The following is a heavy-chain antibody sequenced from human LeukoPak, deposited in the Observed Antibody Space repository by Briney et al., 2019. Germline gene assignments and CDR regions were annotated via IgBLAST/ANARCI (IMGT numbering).Heavy chain of an antibody. D-gene: IGHD3-22*01. Sequence: GGSLRLSCAASGLTYSLNWVRQAPGKGLEWVSSISSNSNYIYYADSVKGRFTISRDNAKNSLYLQLNSLRAEDTAVYYCARDGYNSAPMDVWGQGTTVTVSS. CDR2: ISSNSNYI. V-gene: IGHV3-21*01. CDR1: GLTYS. CDR3: ARDGYNSAPMDV. J-gene: IGHJ6*02.